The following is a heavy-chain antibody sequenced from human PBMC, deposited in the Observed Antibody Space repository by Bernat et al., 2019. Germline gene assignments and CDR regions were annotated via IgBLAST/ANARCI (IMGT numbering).Heavy chain of an antibody. V-gene: IGHV3-66*01. CDR1: GLKVNNNY. CDR2: IYSGGDT. D-gene: IGHD3-10*02. Sequence: EVQLVESGGSLVQPGGSLRLSCAASGLKVNNNYMSWVRQAPGKGLEWVSVIYSGGDTNYADFMKGRFTISRDNLKNTLYLQMNNLRAEDTAVYFCARESLLFGEPPGAIDYWGQGTLVTVSS. CDR3: ARESLLFGEPPGAIDY. J-gene: IGHJ4*02.